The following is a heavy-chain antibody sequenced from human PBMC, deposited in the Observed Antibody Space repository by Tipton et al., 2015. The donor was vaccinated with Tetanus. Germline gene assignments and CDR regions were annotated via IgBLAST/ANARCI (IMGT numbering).Heavy chain of an antibody. D-gene: IGHD3-10*01. CDR3: ARLGFVATYFDS. CDR1: GGSISSSTYY. V-gene: IGHV4-39*01. Sequence: TLSLTCTVYGGSISSSTYYWGWLRQPPGKGLEWIATIYYTGSTYYNPSLKSRVTISADTSKNQYSLELSSVTAADTAVYYCARLGFVATYFDSWGQGTLVTVSS. J-gene: IGHJ4*02. CDR2: IYYTGST.